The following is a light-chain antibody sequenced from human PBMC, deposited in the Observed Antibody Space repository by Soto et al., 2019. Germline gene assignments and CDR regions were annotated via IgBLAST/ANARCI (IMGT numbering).Light chain of an antibody. CDR3: QQYNNWPPDRT. CDR2: GTS. CDR1: QSVSST. V-gene: IGKV3-15*01. J-gene: IGKJ1*01. Sequence: EIVMTQSPATLSVSPGERATLSCRASQSVSSTLAWYQQIPGQAPRLLLYGTSTRATGIPARFSGSGSGTEFTLTISSLQSEDFAIYFCQQYNNWPPDRTFGQGTKVEIK.